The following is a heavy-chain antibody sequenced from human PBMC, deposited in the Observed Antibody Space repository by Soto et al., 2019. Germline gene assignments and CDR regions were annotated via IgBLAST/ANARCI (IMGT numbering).Heavy chain of an antibody. J-gene: IGHJ6*03. D-gene: IGHD2-15*01. CDR2: IYYTGST. CDR1: GDSISSSTYY. V-gene: IGHV4-39*01. CDR3: ERTLLTFGGGGTDYYYYMDV. Sequence: QLQLQESGPGQVKPSETLSLTCTVSGDSISSSTYYWSWIRQPPGSGLEWIANIYYTGSTYYNPSLTSLVTMSGDTSTHQFSLKLSSVTAADTAVYFWERTLLTFGGGGTDYYYYMDVWSTGTRVTVSS.